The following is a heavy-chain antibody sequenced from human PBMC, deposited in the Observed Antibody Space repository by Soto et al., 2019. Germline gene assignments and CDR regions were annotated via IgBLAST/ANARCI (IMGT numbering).Heavy chain of an antibody. V-gene: IGHV3-15*01. Sequence: GGSLRLSCAASGFTFSNAWMSWVRQAPGKGLEWVGRIKSKTDGRTTYYAAPVKGRFTISRDDSKNTLYLQMNSLKTEDTAVYYCTSPGGDSPYYYFDYWGQGTLVTVSS. D-gene: IGHD2-21*01. CDR1: GFTFSNAW. CDR3: TSPGGDSPYYYFDY. CDR2: IKSKTDGRTT. J-gene: IGHJ4*02.